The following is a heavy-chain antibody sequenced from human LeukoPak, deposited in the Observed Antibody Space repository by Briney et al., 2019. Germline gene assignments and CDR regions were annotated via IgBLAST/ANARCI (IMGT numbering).Heavy chain of an antibody. CDR2: ISSSGSYI. V-gene: IGHV3-21*01. CDR1: GFTFSSYS. D-gene: IGHD3-16*01. Sequence: GGSLRLSCAASGFTFSSYSMNWVRQAPGKGLEWVSSISSSGSYIYYADSVKGRFTISRDNAKNSLYLQMNSLRAEDTAVYYCARLALRGGLVPWGQGTLVTVSS. CDR3: ARLALRGGLVP. J-gene: IGHJ5*02.